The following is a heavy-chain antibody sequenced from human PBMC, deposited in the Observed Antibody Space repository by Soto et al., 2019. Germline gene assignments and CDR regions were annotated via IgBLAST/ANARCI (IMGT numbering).Heavy chain of an antibody. V-gene: IGHV4-30-4*01. Sequence: SETLSLTCTVSGGSISSGDYYWSWIRQPPGKGLEWIGYIYYSGSTYYNPSLKSRVTISVDTSKNEFSLKLSSVNAAYTAVYYCVRLSYYYDSSGYKPYYFDYWGQGTLVTVSS. D-gene: IGHD3-22*01. CDR2: IYYSGST. CDR1: GGSISSGDYY. J-gene: IGHJ4*02. CDR3: VRLSYYYDSSGYKPYYFDY.